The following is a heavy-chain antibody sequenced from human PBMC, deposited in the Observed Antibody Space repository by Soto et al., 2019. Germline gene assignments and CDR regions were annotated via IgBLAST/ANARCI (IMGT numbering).Heavy chain of an antibody. CDR1: GYTFTGYY. V-gene: IGHV1-2*02. CDR2: INPNSGGT. J-gene: IGHJ5*02. Sequence: ASVKVSCKASGYTFTGYYMHWVRQAPGQGLEWMGWINPNSGGTNYAQKFQGRVTMTRDTSISTAYMELSRLRSDDTAVYYCARVAIRGVIKTWFDPWGQGTLVTVSS. D-gene: IGHD3-10*01. CDR3: ARVAIRGVIKTWFDP.